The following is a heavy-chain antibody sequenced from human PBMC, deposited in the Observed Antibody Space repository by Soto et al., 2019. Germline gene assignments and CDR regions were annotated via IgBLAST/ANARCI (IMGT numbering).Heavy chain of an antibody. CDR3: TRAGYSSSWSRFYYYYYYMDV. J-gene: IGHJ6*03. CDR2: IRSKAYGGTT. CDR1: GFTFGDYA. Sequence: GGSLRLSCTASGFTFGDYAMSWFRQAPGKGLEWVGFIRSKAYGGTTEYAASVKGRFTISRDDSKSIANLQMNSLKTEDTAVYYCTRAGYSSSWSRFYYYYYYMDVWGKGTTVTVSS. D-gene: IGHD6-13*01. V-gene: IGHV3-49*03.